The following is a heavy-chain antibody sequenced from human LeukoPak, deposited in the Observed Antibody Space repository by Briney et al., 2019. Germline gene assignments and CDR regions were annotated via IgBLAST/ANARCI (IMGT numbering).Heavy chain of an antibody. Sequence: PSETLSLTCTVSGGSISSGGYYWSWIRQHPGKGLEWIGYIYYSGSTYYNPSLKSRVTISVDTSKNQFSLKLSSVTAADTAVYYCARASHYYGDYVYFDYWAREPWSPSPQ. V-gene: IGHV4-31*03. J-gene: IGHJ4*02. CDR2: IYYSGST. D-gene: IGHD4-17*01. CDR1: GGSISSGGYY. CDR3: ARASHYYGDYVYFDY.